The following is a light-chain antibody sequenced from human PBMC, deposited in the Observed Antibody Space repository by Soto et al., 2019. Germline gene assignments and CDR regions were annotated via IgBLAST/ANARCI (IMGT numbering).Light chain of an antibody. V-gene: IGKV3-20*01. CDR2: GAS. J-gene: IGKJ1*01. CDR3: QQYGSLSWT. CDR1: QSVSSNY. Sequence: DIVLTQSPGTLSLSPGERATLSCRASQSVSSNYLAWYQQKPGQAPRLLIYGASTRATGVPDRFSDSGSGTDFTLTISRLEPEDFAVYHCQQYGSLSWTFGQGTKVDIK.